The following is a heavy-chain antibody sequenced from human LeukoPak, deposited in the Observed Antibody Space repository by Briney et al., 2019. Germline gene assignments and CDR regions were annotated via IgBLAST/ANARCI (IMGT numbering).Heavy chain of an antibody. CDR3: ARDQIQVWVMVARFDY. CDR2: ITPNDGRP. Sequence: ASVKISCKTSGYTFTSYYIHWIRQAPGQGLEWIGVITPNDGRPTYAQKFQDRVTVTMDTATSTDYMDLSSLGSDDTVIYCCARDQIQVWVMVARFDYWGQGTLVSVSS. V-gene: IGHV1-46*01. CDR1: GYTFTSYY. J-gene: IGHJ4*02. D-gene: IGHD5-18*01.